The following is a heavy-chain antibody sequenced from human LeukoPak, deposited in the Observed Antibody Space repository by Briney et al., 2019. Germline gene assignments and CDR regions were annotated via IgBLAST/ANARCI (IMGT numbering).Heavy chain of an antibody. D-gene: IGHD1-1*01. CDR2: MDPSGSQK. CDR1: GFTFSSYA. V-gene: IGHV3-7*01. CDR3: AIWTSVNY. J-gene: IGHJ4*02. Sequence: GGSLRLSCAVSGFTFSSYAMSWVRQAPGKGLEWVANMDPSGSQKRYVDSVKGRFIISKDNPGASLYLDMYNLRAEDTAIYYCAIWTSVNYWGQGTLVTVSS.